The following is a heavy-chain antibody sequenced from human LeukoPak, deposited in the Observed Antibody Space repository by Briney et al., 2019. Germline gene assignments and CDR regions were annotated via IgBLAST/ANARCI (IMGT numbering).Heavy chain of an antibody. Sequence: GASVKVSCKASGYTFTGYYMHWVRQAPGQGLEWMGWINPNSGGTNYAQKFQGRVTMTRDTSISTAYMELSRLRSDDTAVYYCARDVEYCSGGSCYSGGNGMDVWGKGTTVTVSS. J-gene: IGHJ6*04. CDR1: GYTFTGYY. CDR3: ARDVEYCSGGSCYSGGNGMDV. CDR2: INPNSGGT. V-gene: IGHV1-2*02. D-gene: IGHD2-15*01.